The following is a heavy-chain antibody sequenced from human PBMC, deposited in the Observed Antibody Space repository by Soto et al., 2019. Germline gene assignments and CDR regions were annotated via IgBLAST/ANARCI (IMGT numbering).Heavy chain of an antibody. CDR2: IVGDASSI. V-gene: IGHV3-23*03. CDR3: AKDLRPDGRYDLDY. D-gene: IGHD2-15*01. CDR1: GFSVKSYW. J-gene: IGHJ4*02. Sequence: PGGSPGLSCAASGFSVKSYWMNWVRQAPGKGLEWVAVIVGDASSIDYADSVKGRFTISRDNSKNIMYLQMTSLKVEDTATYFCAKDLRPDGRYDLDYWGQGTQVTVSS.